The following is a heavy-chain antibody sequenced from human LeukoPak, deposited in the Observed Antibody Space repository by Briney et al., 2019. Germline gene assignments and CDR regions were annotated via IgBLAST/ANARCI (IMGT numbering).Heavy chain of an antibody. CDR3: STAKFDN. V-gene: IGHV3-23*01. CDR1: GFTFRSYA. J-gene: IGHJ4*02. Sequence: GGSLRLSCAASGFTFRSYAMSWVRQAPGKGLEWVLAISGSGTSTYYADSVKGRFTISRDNAKNSLYLQMNSLRAEDTAVYYCSTAKFDNWGQGTLVTVSS. CDR2: ISGSGTST.